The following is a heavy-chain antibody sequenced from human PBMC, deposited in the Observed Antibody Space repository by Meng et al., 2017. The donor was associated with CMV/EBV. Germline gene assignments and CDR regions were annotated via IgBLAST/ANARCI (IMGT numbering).Heavy chain of an antibody. CDR2: IYYSGST. CDR1: GGPSSSSRYY. J-gene: IGHJ6*02. Sequence: SETLSLTCSVSGGPSSSSRYYWGWIRQPPGKGLEWIGSIYYSGSTYYSSSLKSRVTISVDTSKNQVSLKLSSVTASDTAVYYCARGGALSTFGLDVWGQGTTVTRLL. CDR3: ARGGALSTFGLDV. D-gene: IGHD3-16*01. V-gene: IGHV4-39*07.